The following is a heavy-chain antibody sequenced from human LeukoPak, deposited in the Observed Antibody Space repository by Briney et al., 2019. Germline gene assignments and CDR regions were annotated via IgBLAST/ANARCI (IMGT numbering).Heavy chain of an antibody. CDR3: ARARSGYGSGSYYRDYYFDY. CDR1: GGTFSSYA. V-gene: IGHV1-69*06. J-gene: IGHJ4*02. D-gene: IGHD3-10*01. Sequence: GASVKVSCKASGGTFSSYAISWVRQAPGQGLEWVGGIIPIFGTANYAQKFQGRVTITADKSTSTAYMELSSLRSEDTAVYYCARARSGYGSGSYYRDYYFDYWGQGTLVTVSS. CDR2: IIPIFGTA.